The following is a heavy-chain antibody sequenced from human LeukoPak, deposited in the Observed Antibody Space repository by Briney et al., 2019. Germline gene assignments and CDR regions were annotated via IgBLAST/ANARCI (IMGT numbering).Heavy chain of an antibody. J-gene: IGHJ4*02. D-gene: IGHD4-23*01. CDR2: ISYDGSNK. Sequence: VGSLRLSCAASGFTFSRYGMHWVRQAPGKGLEWVAIISYDGSNKYYADSVKGRFTISRDNSKNTLYLQMNSLRAEDTAVYYCAKDPLSTVVSYFDFWGQGTLVTVSS. CDR1: GFTFSRYG. V-gene: IGHV3-30*18. CDR3: AKDPLSTVVSYFDF.